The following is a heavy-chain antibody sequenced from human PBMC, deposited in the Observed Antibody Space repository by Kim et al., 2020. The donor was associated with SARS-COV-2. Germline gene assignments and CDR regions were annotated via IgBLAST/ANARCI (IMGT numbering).Heavy chain of an antibody. CDR2: ISWNSVSI. Sequence: GGSLRLSCAASGFTFDDYAMHWVRQAPGKGLEWVSGISWNSVSIGYADAVKGRFTISRDNAKNSLYLQMNSLSAEDTALYYCATDGDPMVRGIIDYWGQGTLVTVSS. CDR1: GFTFDDYA. J-gene: IGHJ4*02. D-gene: IGHD3-10*01. V-gene: IGHV3-9*01. CDR3: ATDGDPMVRGIIDY.